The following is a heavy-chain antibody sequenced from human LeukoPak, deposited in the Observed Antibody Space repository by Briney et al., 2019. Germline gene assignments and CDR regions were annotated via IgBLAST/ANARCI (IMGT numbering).Heavy chain of an antibody. CDR1: GFTFSSYA. CDR3: AKVMTYYYGSGSYYHYYGMDV. V-gene: IGHV3-23*01. J-gene: IGHJ6*02. D-gene: IGHD3-10*01. CDR2: ISGSGGST. Sequence: GGSLRLSCAASGFTFSSYAMSWVRQAPGKGREWVSAISGSGGSTYYADSVKGRFTISRDNSKNTLYLQMNSLRAEDTAVYYCAKVMTYYYGSGSYYHYYGMDVWGQGTTVTVSS.